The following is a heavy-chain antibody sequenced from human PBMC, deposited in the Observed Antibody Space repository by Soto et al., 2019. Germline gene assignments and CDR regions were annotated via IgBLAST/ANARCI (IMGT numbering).Heavy chain of an antibody. J-gene: IGHJ4*02. V-gene: IGHV1-8*01. Sequence: ASVKVSCKASGYTFTDYDINWLRVSTVQGLEWMGCMNPSSGYTGYAQNFQVRVTITLDTSISTAYMELSSLTSADTAVYYCARFVRHQLPTIDYWGQGALVTVSS. D-gene: IGHD1-26*01. CDR1: GYTFTDYD. CDR3: ARFVRHQLPTIDY. CDR2: MNPSSGYT.